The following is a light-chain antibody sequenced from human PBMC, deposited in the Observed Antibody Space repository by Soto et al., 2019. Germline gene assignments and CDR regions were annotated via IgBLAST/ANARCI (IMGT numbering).Light chain of an antibody. CDR1: QSFRGL. J-gene: IGKJ5*01. V-gene: IGKV3-11*01. Sequence: EVVLTQSPVTLSLSPGAGATLSCRASQSFRGLLAWYQQKPGQAPRLLIYDAYNRATGIPPRFSGSGSGTDFTLTISSLEPEDSAVYYCQQRHMWPITFGQGTRLEIK. CDR3: QQRHMWPIT. CDR2: DAY.